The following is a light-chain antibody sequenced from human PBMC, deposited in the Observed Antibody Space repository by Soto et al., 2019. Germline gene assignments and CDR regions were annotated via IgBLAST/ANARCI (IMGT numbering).Light chain of an antibody. CDR1: QSVSSNY. J-gene: IGKJ4*01. CDR2: GAS. V-gene: IGKV3-20*01. Sequence: EIVLTQSPGTLSLSPGERATLSCRASQSVSSNYLAWYQQKAGQAPRLLIYGASSRATGIPDRFSGSGSGTDFNLTISRLEPEDFAVYYCQQYGGSPRVTFGGGTKVEIK. CDR3: QQYGGSPRVT.